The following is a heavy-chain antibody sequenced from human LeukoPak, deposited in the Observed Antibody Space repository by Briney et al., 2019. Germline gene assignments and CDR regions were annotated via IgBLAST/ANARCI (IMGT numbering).Heavy chain of an antibody. J-gene: IGHJ6*02. CDR3: ARVVTEVVASTYHYYYGMDV. D-gene: IGHD2-15*01. CDR2: ISYDGSNK. CDR1: GFTFSSYA. V-gene: IGHV3-30-3*01. Sequence: GSLRISCAASGFTFSSYAMHWVRQAPGKGLEWVAVISYDGSNKYYADSVKGRFTISRDNSKNTLYLQMNSLRAEDTAVYYCARVVTEVVASTYHYYYGMDVWGQGTTVTVSS.